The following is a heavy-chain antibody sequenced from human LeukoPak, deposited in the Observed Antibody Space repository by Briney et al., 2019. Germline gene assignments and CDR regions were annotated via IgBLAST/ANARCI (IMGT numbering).Heavy chain of an antibody. CDR3: ARGGWLVRSWFDP. V-gene: IGHV4-59*01. CDR1: GGSISGYY. Sequence: SETLSLTCPVSGGSISGYYWSWIRQPPGKGLEWIGYIYYSGSTNYNPSLKSRVTISVDTSKNQFSLKLSSVTAADTAVYYCARGGWLVRSWFDPWGQGTLVTVSS. D-gene: IGHD6-19*01. J-gene: IGHJ5*02. CDR2: IYYSGST.